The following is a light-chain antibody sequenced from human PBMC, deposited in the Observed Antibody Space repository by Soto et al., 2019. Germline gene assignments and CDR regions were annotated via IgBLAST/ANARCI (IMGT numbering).Light chain of an antibody. Sequence: QSALTQPASVSGSPGPSITISCTGTSSDVGGYNYVSWYQQHPGKAPQLMIYDVSNRPSGVSNRFSGSKSGNTASLTISGLQDEDEADYYCSSYTSSSTVVFGGGTKVTVL. J-gene: IGLJ2*01. CDR1: SSDVGGYNY. V-gene: IGLV2-14*01. CDR3: SSYTSSSTVV. CDR2: DVS.